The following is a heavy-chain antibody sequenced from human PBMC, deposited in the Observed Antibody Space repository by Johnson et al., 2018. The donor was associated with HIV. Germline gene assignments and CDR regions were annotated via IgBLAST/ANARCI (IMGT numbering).Heavy chain of an antibody. CDR3: AKIGLEAFEI. J-gene: IGHJ3*02. V-gene: IGHV3-11*04. CDR1: EFTFSDYY. D-gene: IGHD1-1*01. Sequence: QVQLVESGGGLVKPGGSLRLSCAASEFTFSDYYMTWIRQAPGKGLEWVSGINWNGGSTGYADSVKGRFNISRDNAKNSLYLYMNSLRPDDTAVYYCAKIGLEAFEIWGQGTRVTVSS. CDR2: INWNGGST.